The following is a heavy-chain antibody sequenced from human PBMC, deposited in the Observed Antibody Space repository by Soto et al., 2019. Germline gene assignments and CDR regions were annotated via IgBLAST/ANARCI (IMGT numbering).Heavy chain of an antibody. V-gene: IGHV1-18*01. J-gene: IGHJ4*02. CDR3: ARGPTDYYDNSANYFLDY. CDR1: GYTFITNG. D-gene: IGHD3-22*01. Sequence: QVQLGQSGAEVKKPGASVKVSCKASGYTFITNGVSWVRQAPGQGLDWLGWISTYNGNTRYAERLQGRVTMTTDTTTNTAYMELRNLRSDDTAVYYCARGPTDYYDNSANYFLDYWGQGTLVTVSS. CDR2: ISTYNGNT.